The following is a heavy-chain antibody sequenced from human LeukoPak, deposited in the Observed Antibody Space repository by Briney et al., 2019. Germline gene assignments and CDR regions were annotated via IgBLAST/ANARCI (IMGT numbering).Heavy chain of an antibody. CDR2: IHSDGGTT. Sequence: GGSLRLSCAASGFIFSNYWMHWVRQAPGKGLAWVSLIHSDGGTTNYADSVKGRFTISRDNAKNTLYLQMNSLRVEDTAVYYCARDTYSIAEWGQGTLVTVSS. CDR1: GFIFSNYW. J-gene: IGHJ4*02. V-gene: IGHV3-74*01. D-gene: IGHD1-26*01. CDR3: ARDTYSIAE.